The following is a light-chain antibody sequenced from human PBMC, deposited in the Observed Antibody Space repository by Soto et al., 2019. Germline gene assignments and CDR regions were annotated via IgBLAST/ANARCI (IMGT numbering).Light chain of an antibody. V-gene: IGKV1-39*01. Sequence: DIQMTQSPSSLSASVGDRVTITCRASQSISSYLNWYQQKPGKAPKLLIYAASSLQSGVPSRFSGSGSGTEFTLTISSRQPEEFAPYCCQKSYSTSSFGQGTKLESK. CDR3: QKSYSTSS. J-gene: IGKJ2*01. CDR1: QSISSY. CDR2: AAS.